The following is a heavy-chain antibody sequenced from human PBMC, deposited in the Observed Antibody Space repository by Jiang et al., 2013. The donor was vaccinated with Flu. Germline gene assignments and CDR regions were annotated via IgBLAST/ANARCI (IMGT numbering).Heavy chain of an antibody. D-gene: IGHD6-13*01. Sequence: YAQKFQGRVTMTRDTSISTAYMELSRLRSDDTAVYYCARIVAAAGTSLDYWGQGTLVTVSS. CDR3: ARIVAAAGTSLDY. V-gene: IGHV1-2*02. J-gene: IGHJ4*02.